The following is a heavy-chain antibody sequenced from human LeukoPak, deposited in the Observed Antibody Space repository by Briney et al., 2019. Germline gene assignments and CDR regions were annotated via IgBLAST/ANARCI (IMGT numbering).Heavy chain of an antibody. D-gene: IGHD5-12*01. CDR2: INPNSGDT. V-gene: IGHV1-2*02. CDR1: GYTFTNHP. J-gene: IGHJ4*02. CDR3: ARKGYTAYGNFDY. Sequence: GASVKVSCKASGYTFTNHPMHWVRQAPGQGLEWMGWINPNSGDTNYVQKFQGRVTMTRDPSISTAYMELSGLRADDTAVYYCARKGYTAYGNFDYWGQGTQVTVSS.